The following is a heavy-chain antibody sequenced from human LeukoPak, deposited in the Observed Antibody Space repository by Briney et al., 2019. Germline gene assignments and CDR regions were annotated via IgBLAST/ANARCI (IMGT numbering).Heavy chain of an antibody. J-gene: IGHJ4*02. V-gene: IGHV3-74*01. CDR1: ENYW. CDR2: INSDGSWT. CDR3: VSFYETY. D-gene: IGHD2-2*01. Sequence: GGSLRLSCAASENYWMHWVRQAPGKGLVWVSHINSDGSWTSYADSVKGRFTISKDNAKNTVYLQMNNLRAEDTAVYYCVSFYETYWGRGTLVTVSS.